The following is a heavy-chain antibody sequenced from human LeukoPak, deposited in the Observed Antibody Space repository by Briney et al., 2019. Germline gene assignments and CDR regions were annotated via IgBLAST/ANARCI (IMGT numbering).Heavy chain of an antibody. V-gene: IGHV1-69*06. CDR1: GGTFSSYA. Sequence: ASVKVSCKASGGTFSSYAISWVRRAPGQGLERMGGIIPIFGTANYAQKFQGRVTITADKSTSTAYMELSSLRSEDTAVYYCAGGYDSSGSLDYWGQGTLVTVSS. CDR2: IIPIFGTA. J-gene: IGHJ4*02. CDR3: AGGYDSSGSLDY. D-gene: IGHD3-22*01.